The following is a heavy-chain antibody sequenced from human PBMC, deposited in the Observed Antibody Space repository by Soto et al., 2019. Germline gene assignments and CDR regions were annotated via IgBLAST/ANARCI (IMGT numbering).Heavy chain of an antibody. CDR3: AKGVPGIAVTGTGYFQH. CDR1: GFTVSSNY. Sequence: GGSLRLSCAASGFTVSSNYMSWVRQAPGKGLEWVSVISGSGDSTYYADSVKGRFTISRDNSKNTLYLQMNSLRAEDTAVYYCAKGVPGIAVTGTGYFQHWGQGTLVTVSS. D-gene: IGHD6-19*01. V-gene: IGHV3-23*01. J-gene: IGHJ1*01. CDR2: ISGSGDST.